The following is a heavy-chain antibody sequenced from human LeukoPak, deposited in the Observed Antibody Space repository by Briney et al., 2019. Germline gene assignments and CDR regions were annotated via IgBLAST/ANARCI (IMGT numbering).Heavy chain of an antibody. CDR1: GSTFSSYA. CDR2: ISYDGSNK. Sequence: PGRSLRLSCAASGSTFSSYAMHWVRQAPGKGLEWVAVISYDGSNKYYADSVKGRFTISRDNSKNTLYLQMNSLRAEDTAVYYCARMHLDYFDYWGQGTLVTVSS. J-gene: IGHJ4*02. CDR3: ARMHLDYFDY. V-gene: IGHV3-30*04.